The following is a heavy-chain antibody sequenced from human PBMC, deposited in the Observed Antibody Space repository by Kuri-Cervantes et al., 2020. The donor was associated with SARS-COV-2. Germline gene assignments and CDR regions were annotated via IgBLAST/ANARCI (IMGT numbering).Heavy chain of an antibody. J-gene: IGHJ4*02. CDR3: GGSLEWLLYGASVDY. CDR2: ISYDGSNK. Sequence: GGSLRLSCAASGFTFSSHAMHWVRQAPGKGLEWVAVISYDGSNKYYADSVKGRFTISRDNSKNTLYLQMNSLRAEDTAVYYCGGSLEWLLYGASVDYWGQGTLVTVSS. V-gene: IGHV3-30-3*01. D-gene: IGHD3-3*01. CDR1: GFTFSSHA.